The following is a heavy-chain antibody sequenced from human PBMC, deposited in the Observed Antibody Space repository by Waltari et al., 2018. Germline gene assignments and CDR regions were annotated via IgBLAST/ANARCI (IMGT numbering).Heavy chain of an antibody. D-gene: IGHD3-10*01. J-gene: IGHJ4*02. Sequence: VQLLESGGGLVQPGGSLRLSCAAPGFTFSSYALIWVRQAPGKGLEWVSAISGSGGSTYYADSVKGRFTISRDNSKNTLYLQMNSLRAEDTAAYYCAKDMVRAYWGQGTLVTVSS. CDR2: ISGSGGST. CDR1: GFTFSSYA. CDR3: AKDMVRAY. V-gene: IGHV3-23*01.